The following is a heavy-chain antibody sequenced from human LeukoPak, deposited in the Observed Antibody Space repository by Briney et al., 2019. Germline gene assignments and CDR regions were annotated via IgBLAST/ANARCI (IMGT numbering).Heavy chain of an antibody. CDR3: ARPRRGSLDAFDI. V-gene: IGHV3-30*02. CDR2: IPYDGDNK. CDR1: GFSLSNYG. Sequence: GGSLRLSCGVSGFSLSNYGMHWVRQAPGKGLEWVAFIPYDGDNKYYADSVKGRFTISRDNSKNTLYLQMNSLRAEDTAVYYCARPRRGSLDAFDIWGQGTMVTVSS. J-gene: IGHJ3*02. D-gene: IGHD1-26*01.